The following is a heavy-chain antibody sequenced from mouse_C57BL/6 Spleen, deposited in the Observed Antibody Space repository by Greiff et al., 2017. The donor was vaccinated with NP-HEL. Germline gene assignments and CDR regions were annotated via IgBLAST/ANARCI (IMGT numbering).Heavy chain of an antibody. D-gene: IGHD1-1*01. CDR2: IDPSDSYT. V-gene: IGHV1-69*01. J-gene: IGHJ2*01. CDR3: ARRSITTVGYFDY. Sequence: VQLQQPGAELVMPGASVKLSCKASGYTFTSYWMHWVKQRPGQGLEWIGEIDPSDSYTNYNQKFKGKSTLTVDKSSSTAYMQLSSLTSEDSAVYYCARRSITTVGYFDYWGQGTTLTVSS. CDR1: GYTFTSYW.